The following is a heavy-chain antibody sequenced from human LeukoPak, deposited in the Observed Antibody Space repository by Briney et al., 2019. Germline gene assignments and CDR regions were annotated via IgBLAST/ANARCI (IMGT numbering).Heavy chain of an antibody. CDR1: GFTFSSYG. CDR2: IRYDGSNK. Sequence: PGGSLRLSCAASGFTFSSYGMHWVRQAPGKGLEWVAFIRYDGSNKYYADSVKGRFTISRDNSKNTLYLQMNSLRAEDTAVYYCARASADIVGATSYWGQGTLVTVSS. J-gene: IGHJ4*02. CDR3: ARASADIVGATSY. D-gene: IGHD1-26*01. V-gene: IGHV3-30*02.